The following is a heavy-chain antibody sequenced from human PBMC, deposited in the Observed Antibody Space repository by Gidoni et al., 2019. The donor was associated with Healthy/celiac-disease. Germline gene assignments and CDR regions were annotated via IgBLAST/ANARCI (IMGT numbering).Heavy chain of an antibody. CDR2: ISYDGSNK. D-gene: IGHD4-17*01. Sequence: QVQLVESGGGVVQPGRSLRLSCAASGFTFSSYGMHWVRQAPGKGLEWVAVISYDGSNKYYADSVKGRFTISRDNSKNTLYLQMNSLRAEDTAVYYCAKDRFGHYGGNSNDWGQGTLVTVSS. CDR3: AKDRFGHYGGNSND. CDR1: GFTFSSYG. V-gene: IGHV3-30*18. J-gene: IGHJ4*02.